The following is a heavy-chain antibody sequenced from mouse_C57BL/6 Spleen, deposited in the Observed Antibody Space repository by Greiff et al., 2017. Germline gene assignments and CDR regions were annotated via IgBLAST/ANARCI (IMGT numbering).Heavy chain of an antibody. D-gene: IGHD1-1*01. CDR3: ARSPFITTVVADY. CDR1: GYTFTDYN. V-gene: IGHV1-22*01. J-gene: IGHJ2*01. Sequence: EVQRVESGPELVKPGASVKMSCKASGYTFTDYNMHWVKQSHGKSLEWIGYINPNNGGTSYNQKFKGKATLTVNKSSSTAYMELRSLTSEDSAVYYCARSPFITTVVADYWGQGTTLTVSS. CDR2: INPNNGGT.